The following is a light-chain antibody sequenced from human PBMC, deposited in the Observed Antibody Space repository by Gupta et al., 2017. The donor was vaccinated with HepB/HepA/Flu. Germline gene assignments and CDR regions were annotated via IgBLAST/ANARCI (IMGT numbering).Light chain of an antibody. Sequence: SYVLTQPPSVSVAPGKTASISCGGNNIGSKSVYWYQQKPGQAPVLVIYYVSDRPSGIPERFSGSNSGNTATLTISRVEAGDEGDYYCQVWDSSSDHPGVFGGGTKLTVL. CDR2: YVS. V-gene: IGLV3-21*04. J-gene: IGLJ2*01. CDR1: NIGSKS. CDR3: QVWDSSSDHPGV.